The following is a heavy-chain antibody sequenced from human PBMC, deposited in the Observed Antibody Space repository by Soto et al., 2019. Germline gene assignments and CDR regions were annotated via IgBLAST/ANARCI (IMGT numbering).Heavy chain of an antibody. CDR1: GFTFSSYA. Sequence: EVQLLESGGGLVQPGGSLRLSCAASGFTFSSYAMSWVRQAPGKGLEWVSAISGSGGSTYYADSVKGRFTISRDNSKNTLYVQMNSLRADDTAVYYCAKDSGDYDFWSSYSTYYYYYYMDVWGKGTTVTVSS. J-gene: IGHJ6*03. V-gene: IGHV3-23*01. CDR3: AKDSGDYDFWSSYSTYYYYYYMDV. D-gene: IGHD3-3*01. CDR2: ISGSGGST.